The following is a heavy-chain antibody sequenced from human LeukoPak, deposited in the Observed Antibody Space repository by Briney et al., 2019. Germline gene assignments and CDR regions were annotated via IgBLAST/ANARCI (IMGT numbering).Heavy chain of an antibody. CDR2: IGGGGGGT. Sequence: SWVRXAXXKGLEWVSRIGGGGGGTYYADSVKGRFTISRDNSRNTVYLQMNSLRVEETAVYYCAKHGSLSFFDDWGQGTLVTVSS. D-gene: IGHD1-26*01. J-gene: IGHJ4*02. V-gene: IGHV3-23*01. CDR3: AKHGSLSFFDD.